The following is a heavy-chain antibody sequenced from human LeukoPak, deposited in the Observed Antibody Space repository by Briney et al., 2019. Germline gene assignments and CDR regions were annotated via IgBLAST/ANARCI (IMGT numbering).Heavy chain of an antibody. D-gene: IGHD1-1*01. J-gene: IGHJ3*02. CDR3: ARIGRRHSDAFDI. V-gene: IGHV1-46*01. CDR2: IDPSGGST. CDR1: GYTFTNFY. Sequence: ASVKVSCKASGYTFTNFYMHWVRQAPGQGPEWMGRIDPSGGSTYYAQKFQGRVTMTRDTSTSTVYMELSSLRSEDTAVYYCARIGRRHSDAFDIWGRGTVVTVSS.